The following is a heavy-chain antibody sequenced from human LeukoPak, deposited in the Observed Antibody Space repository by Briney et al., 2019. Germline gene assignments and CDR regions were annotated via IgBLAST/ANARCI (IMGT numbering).Heavy chain of an antibody. CDR1: GFTSSSYA. V-gene: IGHV3-23*01. J-gene: IGHJ4*02. CDR3: AKDDCSGGSCLFDY. D-gene: IGHD2-15*01. Sequence: GGSLRLSCAASGFTSSSYAMSWVRQAPGKGLEWVSAISGSGGSTYYADSVKGRFTISRDNSKNTLYLQMNSLRAEDTAVYYCAKDDCSGGSCLFDYWGQGTLVTVSS. CDR2: ISGSGGST.